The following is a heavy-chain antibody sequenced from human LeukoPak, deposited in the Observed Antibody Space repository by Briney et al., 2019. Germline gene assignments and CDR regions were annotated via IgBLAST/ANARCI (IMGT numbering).Heavy chain of an antibody. Sequence: GGSLRLSCAASGFTFSSYAMSWVRQAPGKGLEWVSAISGSGGSTYYADSVKGRFTISRDNSKNTLYLQMNSLRAEDTAVYYCAKGFGGPRDYYYYGMDVWGQGTTVTVSS. J-gene: IGHJ6*02. CDR3: AKGFGGPRDYYYYGMDV. D-gene: IGHD4-23*01. CDR1: GFTFSSYA. V-gene: IGHV3-23*01. CDR2: ISGSGGST.